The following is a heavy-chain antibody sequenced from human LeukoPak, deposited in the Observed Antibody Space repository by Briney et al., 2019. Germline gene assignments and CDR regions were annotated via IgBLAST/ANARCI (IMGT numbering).Heavy chain of an antibody. CDR3: AKELGYYGSGSLSFDY. CDR1: GFTFSCYG. Sequence: GSLRLSCAASGFTFSCYGMHWVRQAPGKGLEWVAVISYDGSNKYYADSVKGRFTISRDNSKNTLYLQMNSLRAEDTAVYYCAKELGYYGSGSLSFDYWGQGTLVTVSS. D-gene: IGHD3-10*01. V-gene: IGHV3-30*18. J-gene: IGHJ4*02. CDR2: ISYDGSNK.